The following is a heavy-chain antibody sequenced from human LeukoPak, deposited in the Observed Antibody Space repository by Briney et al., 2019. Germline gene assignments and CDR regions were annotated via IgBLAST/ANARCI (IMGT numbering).Heavy chain of an antibody. Sequence: GGFLRLSCAASGFTFSSYWMSWVRQAPGKGLEWVANINQDGSEKYYVDSVKGRFTISRDNAKNSLYLQMNSLRAEDTAVYYCALRLHMVREVPPGFAYWGQGTLVTVSS. J-gene: IGHJ4*02. V-gene: IGHV3-7*01. CDR2: INQDGSEK. CDR3: ALRLHMVREVPPGFAY. CDR1: GFTFSSYW. D-gene: IGHD3-10*01.